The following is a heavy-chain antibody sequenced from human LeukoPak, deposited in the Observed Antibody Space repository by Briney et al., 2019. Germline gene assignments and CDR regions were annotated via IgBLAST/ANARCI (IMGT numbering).Heavy chain of an antibody. CDR3: AKSGSITGTTDYFDY. CDR1: GFTFSSYA. D-gene: IGHD1-20*01. J-gene: IGHJ4*02. V-gene: IGHV3-23*01. Sequence: PGGSLRLSCAASGFTFSSYAMSWVRQAPGKGLEWVSAISGSGGSTYYADSVKGRFTISRDNSKNTLYLQMNSLRAEDTAVFYCAKSGSITGTTDYFDYWGQGTLVTVSS. CDR2: ISGSGGST.